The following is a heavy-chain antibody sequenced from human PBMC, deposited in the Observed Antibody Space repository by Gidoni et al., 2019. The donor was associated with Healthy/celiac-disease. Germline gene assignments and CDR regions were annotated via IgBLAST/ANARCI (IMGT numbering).Heavy chain of an antibody. V-gene: IGHV3-21*01. J-gene: IGHJ4*02. Sequence: EVQLVESGGGLVKPGGSLRLSCAASGFTFSSHSMNWVRQAPGRGLGWFSSISSSSSYIYYADSVKGRFTISRDNAKNSLYLQMXSLRXXXTAVYYCARDGSSGWYYFDYWGQGTLVTVSS. D-gene: IGHD6-19*01. CDR2: ISSSSSYI. CDR3: ARDGSSGWYYFDY. CDR1: GFTFSSHS.